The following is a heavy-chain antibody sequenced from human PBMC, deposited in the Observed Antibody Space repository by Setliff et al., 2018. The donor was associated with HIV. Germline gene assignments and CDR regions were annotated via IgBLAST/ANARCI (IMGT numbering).Heavy chain of an antibody. Sequence: SVKVSCKSSGGTFSRHTISWVRQAPGQGLEWMGGIIPIFGTTNYAQRFQGRVSITADASTSTAYMELSSLTSEDTAVYYCARDNYYDTSGAIAYRGQGTLVTVS. CDR1: GGTFSRHT. V-gene: IGHV1-69*13. D-gene: IGHD3-22*01. J-gene: IGHJ4*02. CDR2: IIPIFGTT. CDR3: ARDNYYDTSGAIAY.